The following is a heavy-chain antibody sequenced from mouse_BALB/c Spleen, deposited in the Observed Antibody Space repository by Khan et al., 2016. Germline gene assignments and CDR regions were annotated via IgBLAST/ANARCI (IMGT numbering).Heavy chain of an antibody. CDR3: VREEEYDEAWFAY. D-gene: IGHD2-12*01. CDR2: INPDSGTI. CDR1: GFDFSRYW. V-gene: IGHV4-1*02. J-gene: IGHJ3*01. Sequence: EVQLLESGGGLVQPGGSLKLSCAASGFDFSRYWMNWVRQAPGKGLEWIGEINPDSGTINYTPSLKDQFIISRDNAKNTLYLQMSKVRSEDTALYYCVREEEYDEAWFAYWGQGTLVTVSA.